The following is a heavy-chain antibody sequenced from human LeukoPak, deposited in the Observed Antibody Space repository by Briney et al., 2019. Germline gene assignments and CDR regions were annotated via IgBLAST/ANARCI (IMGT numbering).Heavy chain of an antibody. CDR1: GGSISSYY. CDR2: IYYSGST. V-gene: IGHV4-59*01. D-gene: IGHD4-11*01. CDR3: ARYSVTVLGYYYYYMDV. Sequence: SETLSLTCTVSGGSISSYYWSWIRQPPGKGLEWIGYIYYSGSTNYNPSLKSRVTISVDTSKNQFSLKLSSVTAADTAVYYCARYSVTVLGYYYYYMDVWGKGTTVTVSS. J-gene: IGHJ6*03.